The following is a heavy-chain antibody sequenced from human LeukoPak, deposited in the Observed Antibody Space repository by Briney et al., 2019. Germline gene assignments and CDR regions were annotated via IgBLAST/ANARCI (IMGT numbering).Heavy chain of an antibody. V-gene: IGHV3-23*01. D-gene: IGHD6-13*01. CDR3: AKDAAGPEY. CDR1: GLTSSDYS. Sequence: GGSLRLSCAVSGLTSSDYSMAWVRQAPGKGLFWVSGISAGGGSTYYADSVKGRFTISRDNSRNTLYLQMNSLSAEDTAVYYCAKDAAGPEYWGQGTLVTVSS. J-gene: IGHJ4*02. CDR2: ISAGGGST.